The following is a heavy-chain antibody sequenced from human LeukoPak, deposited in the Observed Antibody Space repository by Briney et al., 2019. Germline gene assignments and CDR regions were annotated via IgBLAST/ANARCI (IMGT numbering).Heavy chain of an antibody. V-gene: IGHV4-39*07. CDR2: VYYSGST. J-gene: IGHJ1*01. CDR1: GASISSSIHY. D-gene: IGHD3-22*01. CDR3: ARVGIVRQSVVVTKAEYFQH. Sequence: PSETLSLTCAVSGASISSSIHYWGWVRQPPGKGLEWIGSVYYSGSTYYNPSLKSRVIISVDTSKNQFSLKLSSVTAADTAVYYCARVGIVRQSVVVTKAEYFQHWGQGTLVTVSS.